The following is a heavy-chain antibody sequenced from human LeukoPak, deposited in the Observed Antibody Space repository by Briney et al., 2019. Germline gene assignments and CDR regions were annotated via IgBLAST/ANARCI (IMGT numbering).Heavy chain of an antibody. CDR2: IYHSGST. D-gene: IGHD1-1*01. V-gene: IGHV4-30-2*01. J-gene: IGHJ3*02. CDR3: ARDTPLEAFDI. Sequence: SETLSLTCAVSGGSISSGGYSWSWIRQPPGKGLEWIGYIYHSGSTYYNPSLKSRVTISVDRSKNQFSLKLSSVTAADTAVYYCARDTPLEAFDIWGQGTMVTVSS. CDR1: GGSISSGGYS.